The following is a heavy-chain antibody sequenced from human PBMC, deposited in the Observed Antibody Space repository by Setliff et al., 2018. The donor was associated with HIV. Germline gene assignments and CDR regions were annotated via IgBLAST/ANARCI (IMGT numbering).Heavy chain of an antibody. D-gene: IGHD3-22*01. V-gene: IGHV1-8*02. J-gene: IGHJ3*02. Sequence: ASVKVSCKASGYTFSTADINWVRQASGQGLEWMGWMKPSTGDTKYAQKIQGRVNMTRDTSTDTAYVELRSLRFDDTALYYCVRGYYYDKTGYGTFDIWGQGTVVTVSS. CDR2: MKPSTGDT. CDR3: VRGYYYDKTGYGTFDI. CDR1: GYTFSTAD.